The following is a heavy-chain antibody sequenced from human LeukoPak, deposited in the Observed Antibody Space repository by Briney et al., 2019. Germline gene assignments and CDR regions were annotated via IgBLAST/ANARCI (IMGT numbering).Heavy chain of an antibody. V-gene: IGHV4-30-2*01. D-gene: IGHD1-14*01. J-gene: IGHJ4*02. CDR1: GGSISSGGYY. CDR2: IYHSGST. CDR3: ARDLAGTLSLDY. Sequence: SETLSLTCTVSGGSISSGGYYWSWIRQPPGKGLEWIGYIYHSGSTYYNPSLKSRVTISVDRSKNQFSLKLSSVTAADTAVYYCARDLAGTLSLDYWGQGTLVTVSS.